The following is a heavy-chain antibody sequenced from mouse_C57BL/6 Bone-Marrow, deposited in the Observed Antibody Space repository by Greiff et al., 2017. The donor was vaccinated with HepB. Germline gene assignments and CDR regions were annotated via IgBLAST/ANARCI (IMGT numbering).Heavy chain of an antibody. CDR3: ARGAGTYYSKSFAY. Sequence: VQLQQSGPELVKPGASVKIPCKASGYTFTDYNMDWVKQSHGKSLEWIGDINPNNGGTIYNQKFKGKATLTVDKSSSTAYMELRSLTSEDTAVYYCARGAGTYYSKSFAYWGQGTLVTVSA. J-gene: IGHJ3*01. CDR1: GYTFTDYN. CDR2: INPNNGGT. V-gene: IGHV1-18*01. D-gene: IGHD2-5*01.